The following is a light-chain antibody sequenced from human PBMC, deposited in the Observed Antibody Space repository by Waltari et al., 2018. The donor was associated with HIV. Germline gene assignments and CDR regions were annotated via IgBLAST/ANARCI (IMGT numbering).Light chain of an antibody. CDR3: ETWNDDIRV. V-gene: IGLV4-60*03. CDR1: AAYQPYV. CDR2: LDRDGQF. Sequence: PVLTQSPSVAASLGSSVNISCTLNAAYQPYVLAWHQQKPGRAPRFLTKLDRDGQFNKGRGSPHPFSASSYGGDRYLMIYGLLADDEAEYYCETWNDDIRVFGGGTKLTVL. J-gene: IGLJ2*01.